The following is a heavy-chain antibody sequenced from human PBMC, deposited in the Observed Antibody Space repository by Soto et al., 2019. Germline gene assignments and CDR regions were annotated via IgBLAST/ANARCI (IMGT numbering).Heavy chain of an antibody. Sequence: VPLVESGGGSVQPGGSLRLSCVASGITFSGFWMHWVRQVPGKGLVWVARVDSDGSGTSYADFVKGRFTISRDNAKNTLSLQMDSLRVEDTAVYYCATVFEHWGQGIPVTVSS. J-gene: IGHJ4*02. CDR3: ATVFEH. V-gene: IGHV3-74*01. CDR1: GITFSGFW. CDR2: VDSDGSGT.